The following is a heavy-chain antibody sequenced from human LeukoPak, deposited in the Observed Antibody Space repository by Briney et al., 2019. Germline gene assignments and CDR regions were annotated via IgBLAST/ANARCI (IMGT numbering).Heavy chain of an antibody. Sequence: GGSLRLSCAASGFTFSSYSMNWVRQAPGKGLEWVANIKEDGSEKNYVDSVKGRFTISRDNARNSLYLQLNSLRPEDTAVYYCARDRITEIGDQGTLVTVSS. J-gene: IGHJ4*02. CDR1: GFTFSSYS. V-gene: IGHV3-7*01. CDR2: IKEDGSEK. CDR3: ARDRITEI.